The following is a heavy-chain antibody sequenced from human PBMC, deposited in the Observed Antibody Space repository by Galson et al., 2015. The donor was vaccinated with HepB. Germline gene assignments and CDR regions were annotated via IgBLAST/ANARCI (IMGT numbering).Heavy chain of an antibody. CDR1: GFTFSSYG. J-gene: IGHJ4*02. D-gene: IGHD6-13*01. CDR2: IWYDGSNK. V-gene: IGHV3-33*06. Sequence: SLRLSCAASGFTFSSYGMHWVRQAPGKGLEWVAVIWYDGSNKYYADSVKGRFTISRDNSNNTLYLQMNSLRAEDTAVYYCAKVRSIAAAGPFDYWGQGTLVTVSS. CDR3: AKVRSIAAAGPFDY.